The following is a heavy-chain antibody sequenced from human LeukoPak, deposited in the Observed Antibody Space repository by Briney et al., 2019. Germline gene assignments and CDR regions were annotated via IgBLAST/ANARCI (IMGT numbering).Heavy chain of an antibody. J-gene: IGHJ5*02. CDR2: MNEDGSGR. V-gene: IGHV3-7*01. CDR1: GFTSTSAW. D-gene: IGHD3-10*01. Sequence: GGSLRLSCAASGFTSTSAWMSWLRQTPEKGLEWVAHMNEDGSGRFYVDSAKGRFTISRDDTQNSVYLQMNSLRVEDTAVYYCAAWFGESVPWGQGTLVTVSS. CDR3: AAWFGESVP.